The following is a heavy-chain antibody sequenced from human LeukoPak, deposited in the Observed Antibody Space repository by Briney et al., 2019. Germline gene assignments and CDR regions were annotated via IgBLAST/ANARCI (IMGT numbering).Heavy chain of an antibody. V-gene: IGHV3-15*01. Sequence: GGSLRLSCTGSGFPFSDAWMTWVRQAPGQGPEWVSRIKSKGGGGTIDYAPPVKGRFTISRDDSEKTLYLQMNSLRTDDTAVYYCSKDLPHTRAWALNYWGQGALVTVSS. D-gene: IGHD2-2*01. CDR1: GFPFSDAW. J-gene: IGHJ4*02. CDR3: SKDLPHTRAWALNY. CDR2: IKSKGGGGTI.